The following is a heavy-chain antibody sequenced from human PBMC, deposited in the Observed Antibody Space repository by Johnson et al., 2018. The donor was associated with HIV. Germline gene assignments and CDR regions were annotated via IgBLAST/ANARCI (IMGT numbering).Heavy chain of an antibody. Sequence: VQLVESGGGLIQPGGSLRLSCAASGFTVSSNYMSWVRQAPGKGLEWVSAISGSGGSTYYADSVKGRFTTSRDNSKNTLYLQMNSLRAEDTAVYYCARAHLLFPKNAFDIWGQGTMVTVSS. CDR3: ARAHLLFPKNAFDI. J-gene: IGHJ3*02. V-gene: IGHV3-66*03. CDR1: GFTVSSNY. D-gene: IGHD3-10*02. CDR2: SGSGGST.